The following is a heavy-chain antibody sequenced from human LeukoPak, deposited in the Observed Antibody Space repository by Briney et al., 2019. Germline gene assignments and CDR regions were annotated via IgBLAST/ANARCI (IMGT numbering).Heavy chain of an antibody. CDR2: IYYSGST. D-gene: IGHD2-8*01. CDR1: GGSISSSSYY. CDR3: ARDLFVRSWGYFDY. V-gene: IGHV4-39*07. Sequence: SETLSLTCTVSGGSISSSSYYWGWIRQPPGKGLEWIGSIYYSGSTYYNPSLKSRVTTSVDTSKNQFSLKLSSVTAADTAVYYCARDLFVRSWGYFDYWGQGTLVTVSS. J-gene: IGHJ4*02.